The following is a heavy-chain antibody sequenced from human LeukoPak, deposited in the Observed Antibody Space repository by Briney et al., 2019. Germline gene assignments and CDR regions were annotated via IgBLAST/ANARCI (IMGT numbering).Heavy chain of an antibody. CDR1: GGTFSSYA. J-gene: IGHJ4*02. Sequence: AVNVSFNGSGGTFSSYAVSWVRQAPGQRLELMGGLIPIFGTANYAKKFQGSVTIAADESTSTAYMDLRRLRSEDTAVYYCARSSYDYVWGSYRLFDYWGQGTLVTVSS. CDR3: ARSSYDYVWGSYRLFDY. V-gene: IGHV1-69*13. CDR2: LIPIFGTA. D-gene: IGHD3-16*02.